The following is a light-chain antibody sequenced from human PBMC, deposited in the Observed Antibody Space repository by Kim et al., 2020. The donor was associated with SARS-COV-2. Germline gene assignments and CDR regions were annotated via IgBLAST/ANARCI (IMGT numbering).Light chain of an antibody. CDR3: QASDSSGAL. CDR1: TLGDKY. J-gene: IGLJ2*01. CDR2: QDS. V-gene: IGLV3-1*01. Sequence: SYELTQPPSVSVSPGQTASITCSGDTLGDKYACWYQQRPGQSPVLVIYQDSERPSGIPERFSGSNSGNTVTLTISGIQAKDEADYYCQASDSSGALFG.